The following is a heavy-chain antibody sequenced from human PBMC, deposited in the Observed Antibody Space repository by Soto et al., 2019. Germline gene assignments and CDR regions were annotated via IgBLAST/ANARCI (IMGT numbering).Heavy chain of an antibody. CDR3: ASITMVRGVYYYYYYMDV. D-gene: IGHD3-10*01. Sequence: SETLSLTCTVSGGSISSYYWSWIRQPPGKGLEWIGYIYYSGSTNYNPSLKSRVTISVDTSKNQFSLKLSSVTAADTAVYYCASITMVRGVYYYYYYMDVWGKGTTVTVS. CDR1: GGSISSYY. J-gene: IGHJ6*03. V-gene: IGHV4-59*08. CDR2: IYYSGST.